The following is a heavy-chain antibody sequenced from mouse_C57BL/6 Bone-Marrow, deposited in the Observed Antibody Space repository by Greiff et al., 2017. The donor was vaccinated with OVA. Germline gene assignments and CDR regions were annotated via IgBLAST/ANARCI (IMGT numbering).Heavy chain of an antibody. CDR2: IDPRDGST. CDR1: GYTFTSYD. J-gene: IGHJ2*01. D-gene: IGHD2-1*01. Sequence: QVQLQQSGPELVKPGASVKLSCKASGYTFTSYDINWVKQRPGQGLEWIGSIDPRDGSTNYNEKFKGKATLTVDKSSSTAYMELHRLTSEDSAADFCESVYGNYACYFDYWGQGTTLTVSS. CDR3: ESVYGNYACYFDY. V-gene: IGHV1-85*01.